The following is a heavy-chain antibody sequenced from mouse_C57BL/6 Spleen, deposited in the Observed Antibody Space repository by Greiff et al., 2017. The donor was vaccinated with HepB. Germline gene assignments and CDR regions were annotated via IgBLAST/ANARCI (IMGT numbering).Heavy chain of an antibody. D-gene: IGHD1-1*01. V-gene: IGHV5-9-1*02. CDR3: TRENYYGSRRGYFDV. J-gene: IGHJ1*03. CDR1: GFTFSSYA. Sequence: EVHLVESGEGLVKPGGSLKLSCAASGFTFSSYAMSWVRQTPEKRLEWVAYISSGGDYIYYADTVKGRFTISRDNARNTLYLQMSSLKSEDTAMYYCTRENYYGSRRGYFDVWGTGTTVTVSS. CDR2: ISSGGDYI.